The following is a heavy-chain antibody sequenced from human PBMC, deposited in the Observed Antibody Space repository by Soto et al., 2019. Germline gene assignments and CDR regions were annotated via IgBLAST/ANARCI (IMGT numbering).Heavy chain of an antibody. V-gene: IGHV3-23*01. Sequence: QAGGSLRLSCAASGFTFSDYAMTWVRQAPGKGLEWLSSISGSGIGTYYADSVKGRFTISRDNSINTLYLQMHSLRAEDTALYYCAKDQADYYYFGTDVWGQGTTVTVSS. CDR2: ISGSGIGT. J-gene: IGHJ6*02. CDR1: GFTFSDYA. CDR3: AKDQADYYYFGTDV.